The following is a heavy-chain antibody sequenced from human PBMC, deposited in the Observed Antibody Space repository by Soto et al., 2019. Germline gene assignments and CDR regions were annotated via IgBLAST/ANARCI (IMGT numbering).Heavy chain of an antibody. CDR3: ASLGGSPTYYHGY. CDR1: GFTFSSFP. Sequence: EVQLLESGGGLVQPGGSLRLSCAASGFTFSSFPMSWARQAPGKGLEWVSAIGSNGGDIHYADSVRGRFTVSRDNYKSTLYLRMDSLGADDTAVYYCASLGGSPTYYHGYWGQGTLVVVSS. D-gene: IGHD3-10*01. V-gene: IGHV3-23*01. J-gene: IGHJ1*01. CDR2: IGSNGGDI.